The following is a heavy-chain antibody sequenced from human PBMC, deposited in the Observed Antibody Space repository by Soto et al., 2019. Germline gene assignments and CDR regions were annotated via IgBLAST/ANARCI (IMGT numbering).Heavy chain of an antibody. CDR2: IYHSGST. CDR3: ARGNYGSGSYYAHFDY. J-gene: IGHJ4*02. V-gene: IGHV4-30-2*01. Sequence: SETLSVTCAVSGGSISSGGYSWSWIRQPPGKGLEWIGYIYHSGSTYYNPSLKSRVTISVDRSKNQFSLKLSSVTAADTAVYYCARGNYGSGSYYAHFDYWGQGTLVTVSS. CDR1: GGSISSGGYS. D-gene: IGHD3-10*01.